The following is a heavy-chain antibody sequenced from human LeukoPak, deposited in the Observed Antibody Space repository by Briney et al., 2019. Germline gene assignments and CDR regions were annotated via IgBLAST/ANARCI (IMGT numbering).Heavy chain of an antibody. Sequence: GGSLRLSCAASGFTLSSYSMNWVRQAPGKGLEWVSSISSISDYIYYADSVKGRFTISRDHAKNSLYLQMNSLRAEDTAVYYCARGSGVIVHPSDYWGQGTLVTVSS. CDR1: GFTLSSYS. CDR2: ISSISDYI. V-gene: IGHV3-21*01. CDR3: ARGSGVIVHPSDY. D-gene: IGHD3-16*02. J-gene: IGHJ4*02.